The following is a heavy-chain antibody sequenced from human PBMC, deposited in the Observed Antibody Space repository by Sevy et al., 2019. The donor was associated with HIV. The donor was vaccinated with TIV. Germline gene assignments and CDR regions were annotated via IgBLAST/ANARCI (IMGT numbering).Heavy chain of an antibody. Sequence: GGSLRLSCAASGFSFSSYGMHWVRQAPGKGLEWVAVISYDGSSKYYAESVKGRFTISRDNSKNTLYLQISSLRAEDTAVYYCAKESGSYYDFWSGHDAFDIWGQRTMVTVSS. D-gene: IGHD3-3*01. CDR1: GFSFSSYG. CDR3: AKESGSYYDFWSGHDAFDI. J-gene: IGHJ3*02. V-gene: IGHV3-30*18. CDR2: ISYDGSSK.